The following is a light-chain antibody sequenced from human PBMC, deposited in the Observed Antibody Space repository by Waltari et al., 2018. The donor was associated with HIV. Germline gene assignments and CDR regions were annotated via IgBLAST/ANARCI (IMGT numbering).Light chain of an antibody. CDR3: GTWDSSLNTPV. CDR1: TSNIETNS. V-gene: IGLV1-51*01. CDR2: DNK. J-gene: IGLJ2*01. Sequence: QPVLTQPPSVSAAPGRSVTITCSGSTSNIETNSVSWYQQIPGTAPKLLIYDNKKRPSGIPERFSGAKSATAATLGITGLQTGDEAEYFCGTWDSSLNTPVFGGGSRLTVL.